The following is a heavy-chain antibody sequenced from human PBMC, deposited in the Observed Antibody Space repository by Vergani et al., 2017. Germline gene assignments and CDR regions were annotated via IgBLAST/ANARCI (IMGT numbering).Heavy chain of an antibody. Sequence: QVQLQESGPGLVKPSETLSLTCTVSGGSISSYYWSWIRQPPGKGLEWIGYIYYSGSTNYNPSLKSRVTISVDTSKNQFSLKLSSVTAADTAVYYCARVLGSYCSGGSCYSEDGAFDIWGQGTMVTVSS. D-gene: IGHD2-15*01. CDR1: GGSISSYY. CDR2: IYYSGST. J-gene: IGHJ3*02. V-gene: IGHV4-59*01. CDR3: ARVLGSYCSGGSCYSEDGAFDI.